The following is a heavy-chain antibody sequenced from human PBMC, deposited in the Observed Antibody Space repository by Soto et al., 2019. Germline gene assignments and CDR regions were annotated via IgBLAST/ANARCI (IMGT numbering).Heavy chain of an antibody. D-gene: IGHD4-17*01. CDR1: GGSISSGDYY. CDR3: AREWGYGDRNWFDP. Sequence: PSETLSLTCTVSGGSISSGDYYWSWIRQPPGKGLEWIGYIYYSGSTYYNPSLKSRVTISVDTSKNQFPLKLSSVTAADTAVYYCAREWGYGDRNWFDPWGQGTLVTVSS. V-gene: IGHV4-30-4*01. CDR2: IYYSGST. J-gene: IGHJ5*02.